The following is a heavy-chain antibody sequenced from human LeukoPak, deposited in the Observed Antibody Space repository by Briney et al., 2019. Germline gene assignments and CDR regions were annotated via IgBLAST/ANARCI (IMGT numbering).Heavy chain of an antibody. J-gene: IGHJ6*03. V-gene: IGHV3-48*04. CDR2: ISSSGSTI. CDR3: ARVECSGGSCYSYYYYYMDV. D-gene: IGHD2-15*01. Sequence: GGSLRLSCAASGFTFSSSAMSWVRQAPGKGLEWVSYISSSGSTIYYADSVKGRFTISRDNAKNSLYLQMNSLRAEDTAVYYCARVECSGGSCYSYYYYYMDVWGKGTTVTISS. CDR1: GFTFSSSA.